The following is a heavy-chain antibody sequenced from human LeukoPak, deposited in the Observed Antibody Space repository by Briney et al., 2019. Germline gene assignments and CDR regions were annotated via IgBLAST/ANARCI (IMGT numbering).Heavy chain of an antibody. CDR2: ISSSGSTI. V-gene: IGHV3-48*03. J-gene: IGHJ4*02. D-gene: IGHD3-10*01. CDR3: AKIQGSLEY. CDR1: GFTFSSYE. Sequence: GGSLRLSCAASGFTFSSYEMNWVRQAPGKGLEWVSYISSSGSTIYYADSVEGRFTISRDNSKNTLYLHMNSLRAEDTAVYYCAKIQGSLEYWGQGTLVSVSS.